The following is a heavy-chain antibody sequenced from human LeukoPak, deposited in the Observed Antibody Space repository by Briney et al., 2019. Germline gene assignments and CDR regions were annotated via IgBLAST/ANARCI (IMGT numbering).Heavy chain of an antibody. CDR3: AKGVYVSGMWYFDL. Sequence: GGSLRLSCAASGFTFSSYAMSWVRQAPGKGLEWVSGISDSGGSTYYADSVTGRFTVSRDNSKNTLYLQMNSLRADDTAVYYCAKGVYVSGMWYFDLWGRGTLVTVSS. CDR2: ISDSGGST. V-gene: IGHV3-23*01. D-gene: IGHD3-10*01. CDR1: GFTFSSYA. J-gene: IGHJ2*01.